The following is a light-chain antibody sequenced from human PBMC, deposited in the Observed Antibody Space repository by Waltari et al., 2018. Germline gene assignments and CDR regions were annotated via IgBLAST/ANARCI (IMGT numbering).Light chain of an antibody. J-gene: IGKJ2*01. CDR2: AAS. V-gene: IGKV1-39*01. CDR1: QSISSY. CDR3: QQSYSTLGT. Sequence: DIQMTQSPSSLSASVGDRVTITCRASQSISSYLNWNQQKPGKAPKLLIYAASSLQSGVPSRFSGSGSGTDFTLTISSLQPEDFATYYCQQSYSTLGTFGQGTKLEIK.